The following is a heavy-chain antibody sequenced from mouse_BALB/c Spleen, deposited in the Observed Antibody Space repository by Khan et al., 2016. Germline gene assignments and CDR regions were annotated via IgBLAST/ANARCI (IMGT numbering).Heavy chain of an antibody. Sequence: QVQLQQSGAELMKPGASVKISCKATGYTFSNYWIEWVKQRPGHGLEWIGDILPGSGNSNSNENFKGKATFTADTSSNTAYMQLSSLTSEDAAVYFGARAWYSMDYWGQGTSVTVSS. CDR1: GYTFSNYW. CDR3: ARAWYSMDY. J-gene: IGHJ4*01. CDR2: ILPGSGNS. V-gene: IGHV1-9*01.